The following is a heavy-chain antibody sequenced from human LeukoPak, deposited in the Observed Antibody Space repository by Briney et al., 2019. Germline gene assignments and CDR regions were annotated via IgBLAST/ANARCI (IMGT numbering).Heavy chain of an antibody. Sequence: SETLSLTCAVYGGSFSGYYWSWIRQPPGKGLEWIGEINHSGSTNYNPSLKSRVTISVDTSKNQFSLKLSSVTAADMAVYYCARVGSAAVDYWGQGTLVTVSS. CDR3: ARVGSAAVDY. CDR1: GGSFSGYY. V-gene: IGHV4-34*01. CDR2: INHSGST. J-gene: IGHJ4*02. D-gene: IGHD3-16*01.